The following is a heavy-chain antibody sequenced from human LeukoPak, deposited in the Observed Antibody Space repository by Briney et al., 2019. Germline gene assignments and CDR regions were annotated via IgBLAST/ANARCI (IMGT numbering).Heavy chain of an antibody. CDR2: MNPNSGNT. Sequence: ASVKVSCKASGYTFTSYDINWVRQATGQGLEWMGWMNPNSGNTGHAQKFQGRVTMTRNTSISTAYMELSSLRSEDTAVYYCARGGSIWRFWAIASSTTGTTGSDAFDIWGQGTMVTVSS. V-gene: IGHV1-8*01. CDR3: ARGGSIWRFWAIASSTTGTTGSDAFDI. D-gene: IGHD1-1*01. J-gene: IGHJ3*02. CDR1: GYTFTSYD.